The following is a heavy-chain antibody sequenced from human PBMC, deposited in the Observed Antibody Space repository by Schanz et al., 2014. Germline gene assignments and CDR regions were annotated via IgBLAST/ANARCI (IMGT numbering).Heavy chain of an antibody. CDR3: AREKDYYASSGIWGVFGY. Sequence: QVQLVQSGAEVKKPGSSVKVSCKASGGTFSSYAFSWVRQAPGQGLEWMGKIIPILGMENYAQKFQGRVTITADISTSTAYMDLSSLRSDDTAVYYCAREKDYYASSGIWGVFGYWGQGTLVTVSS. J-gene: IGHJ4*02. CDR1: GGTFSSYA. D-gene: IGHD3-22*01. V-gene: IGHV1-69*04. CDR2: IIPILGME.